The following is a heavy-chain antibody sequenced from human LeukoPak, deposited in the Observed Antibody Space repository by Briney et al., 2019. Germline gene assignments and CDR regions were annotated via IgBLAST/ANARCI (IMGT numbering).Heavy chain of an antibody. CDR2: IYWNDDK. D-gene: IGHD1-26*01. CDR3: ARRLEQFSPAYSWFDP. J-gene: IGHJ5*02. Sequence: SGPTLVNPTQTLTLTCTFSGFSLSTREVGVGWIRQPPGKALEWLALIYWNDDKLYSPSLKSRLTITKDTSKNQVVLTMTNMDPVDTATYYCARRLEQFSPAYSWFDPWGQGTLVTVSS. V-gene: IGHV2-5*01. CDR1: GFSLSTREVG.